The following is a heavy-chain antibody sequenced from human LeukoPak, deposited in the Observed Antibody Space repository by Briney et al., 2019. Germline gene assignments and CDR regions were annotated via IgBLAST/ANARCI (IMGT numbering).Heavy chain of an antibody. V-gene: IGHV4-4*07. Sequence: PSESLSLTCTVSTGSMSGYFWTWLRQPAGKGLEWIGRIYTTGSAHYNPSLESRVTFSLDTSNNRFSLDVTSVTAADTAVYFCARGRELAGVAGHYSFDYWGQGILVSVSS. CDR1: TGSMSGYF. CDR2: IYTTGSA. D-gene: IGHD1-26*01. J-gene: IGHJ4*02. CDR3: ARGRELAGVAGHYSFDY.